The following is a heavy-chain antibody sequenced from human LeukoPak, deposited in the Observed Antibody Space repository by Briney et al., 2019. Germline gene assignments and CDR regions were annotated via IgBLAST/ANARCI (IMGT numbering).Heavy chain of an antibody. CDR3: ARGSGSGSYYPDY. D-gene: IGHD3-10*01. J-gene: IGHJ4*02. CDR1: GGSISSGSYY. CDR2: IYTSGST. V-gene: IGHV4-61*02. Sequence: SQTLSLTCTVPGGSISSGSYYWSWIRQPAGKGLEWIGRIYTSGSTNYNPSLKSRVTISVDTSKNRFSLKLSSVTAADTAVYYCARGSGSGSYYPDYWGQGTLVTVSS.